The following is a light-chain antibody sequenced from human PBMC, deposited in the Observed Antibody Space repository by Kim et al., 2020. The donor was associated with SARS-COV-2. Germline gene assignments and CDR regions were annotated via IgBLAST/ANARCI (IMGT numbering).Light chain of an antibody. Sequence: AIRLTQSPSSLSASIGDRVTITCRASQGISSYLAWFQHKPGEAPKLLIYAASTLQSGVPSRFSGSGSGTDFTLTISSLQPEDFATYFCQQYNSYPLTFGGGTKVDIK. CDR2: AAS. CDR3: QQYNSYPLT. J-gene: IGKJ4*01. CDR1: QGISSY. V-gene: IGKV1-8*01.